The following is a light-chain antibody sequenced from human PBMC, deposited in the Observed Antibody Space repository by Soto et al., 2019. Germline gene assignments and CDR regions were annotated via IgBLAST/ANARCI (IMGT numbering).Light chain of an antibody. Sequence: ESVLTQSPATLSSFPGDRVTLSCRASQPVNTRLAWYQHKPGQAPRLLIYLASNRAAGVPARFSGSGSGTAFTLTTSDVQPEDFAVYYCHQRQSWPRTFGQGTKVDIK. CDR1: QPVNTR. V-gene: IGKV3-11*01. CDR3: HQRQSWPRT. CDR2: LAS. J-gene: IGKJ1*01.